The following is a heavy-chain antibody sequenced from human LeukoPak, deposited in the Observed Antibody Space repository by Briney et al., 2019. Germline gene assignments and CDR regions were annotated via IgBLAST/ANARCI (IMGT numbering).Heavy chain of an antibody. V-gene: IGHV3-23*01. CDR1: GFTFSSYA. CDR3: ARDRAWNYFDS. J-gene: IGHJ4*02. D-gene: IGHD3-3*01. Sequence: GGSLRLSYAASGFTFSSYAMSWVRQAPGKGLEWVSAISGSGGSTYYADSVKGRFTISRDNSKNTLYLQMDSLRVDDTAVYYCARDRAWNYFDSWGQGTLVTVSS. CDR2: ISGSGGST.